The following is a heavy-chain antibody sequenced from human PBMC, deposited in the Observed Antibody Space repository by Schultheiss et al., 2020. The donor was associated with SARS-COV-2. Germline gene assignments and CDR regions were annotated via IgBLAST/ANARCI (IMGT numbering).Heavy chain of an antibody. CDR3: ASDCGGDCPFRD. CDR2: IYYSGST. D-gene: IGHD2-21*02. CDR1: GGSISSSSYY. J-gene: IGHJ4*02. V-gene: IGHV4-61*05. Sequence: SETLSLTCTVSGGSISSSSYYWGWIRQPPGKGLEWIGYIYYSGSTNYNPSLKSRVTISVDTSKNQFSLKLSSVTAADTAVYYCASDCGGDCPFRDWGQGTLVTVSS.